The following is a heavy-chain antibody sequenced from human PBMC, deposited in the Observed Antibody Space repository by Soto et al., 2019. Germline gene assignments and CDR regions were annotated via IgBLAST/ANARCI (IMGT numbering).Heavy chain of an antibody. Sequence: QVQLVQSGAEVKKPGASVKVSCKAFGYTFTSYGISWVRQAPGQGLEWMGWISAYNGNRNYAQKLQGRXTXTXXTPTSTAYMELRSLRSDDTAVYYCARELGHQLVDYWGQGTLVTVSS. J-gene: IGHJ4*02. CDR3: ARELGHQLVDY. D-gene: IGHD6-13*01. V-gene: IGHV1-18*01. CDR1: GYTFTSYG. CDR2: ISAYNGNR.